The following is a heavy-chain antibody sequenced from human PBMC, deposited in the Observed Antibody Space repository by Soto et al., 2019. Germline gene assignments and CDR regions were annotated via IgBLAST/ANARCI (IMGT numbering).Heavy chain of an antibody. CDR1: GFTFSDYY. J-gene: IGHJ3*02. CDR3: AREGGNDALETAFDI. V-gene: IGHV3-11*01. Sequence: GGSLRLSCAASGFTFSDYYMSWIRQAPGKGLEWVSYISSSGSTIYYADSMKGRFTISRDNAKNSLYLQMNSLRAEDTAVYYCAREGGNDALETAFDIWGQGTMVTVSS. D-gene: IGHD1-1*01. CDR2: ISSSGSTI.